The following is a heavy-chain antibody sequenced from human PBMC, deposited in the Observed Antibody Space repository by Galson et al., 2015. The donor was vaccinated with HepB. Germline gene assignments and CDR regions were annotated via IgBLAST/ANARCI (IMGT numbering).Heavy chain of an antibody. CDR3: AHYGDYAYFDY. D-gene: IGHD4-17*01. CDR1: GFSLSTSGVG. CDR2: IYWNDDK. V-gene: IGHV2-5*01. J-gene: IGHJ4*02. Sequence: PALVKPTQTLTLTCTFSGFSLSTSGVGVGWIRQPPGKALEWLALIYWNDDKRYSPSLKSRLTITKDTSKNQVVLTMTNMDPVDTATYYCAHYGDYAYFDYWGQGTLVTVSS.